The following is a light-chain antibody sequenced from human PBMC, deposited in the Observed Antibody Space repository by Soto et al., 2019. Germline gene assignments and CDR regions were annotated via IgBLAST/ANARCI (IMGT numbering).Light chain of an antibody. Sequence: EIVLTQSPGTLSLSPGERATLSCRASQSVSSSYLAWYQQKPGQAPRLLIYGASSRATGIPDRFSGSGSGTDFTLTISRLEPEEFAVYYCQQYGTSPYTFGQGTNLEIK. CDR3: QQYGTSPYT. J-gene: IGKJ2*01. CDR1: QSVSSSY. CDR2: GAS. V-gene: IGKV3-20*01.